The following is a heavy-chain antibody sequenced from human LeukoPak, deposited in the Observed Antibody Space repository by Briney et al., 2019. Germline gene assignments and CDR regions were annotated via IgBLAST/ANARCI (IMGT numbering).Heavy chain of an antibody. J-gene: IGHJ6*04. CDR2: IKQDGSEK. V-gene: IGHV3-7*01. CDR1: GFTFSSYW. CDR3: AGDTHCSSTSCYQYYYYYGMDV. Sequence: GGSLRLSCAASGFTFSSYWMSWVRQAPGKGLEWVANIKQDGSEKYYVDSVKGRFTISRDNSKNTLYLQMNSLRAEDTAVYYCAGDTHCSSTSCYQYYYYYGMDVWGKGTTVTVSS. D-gene: IGHD2-2*01.